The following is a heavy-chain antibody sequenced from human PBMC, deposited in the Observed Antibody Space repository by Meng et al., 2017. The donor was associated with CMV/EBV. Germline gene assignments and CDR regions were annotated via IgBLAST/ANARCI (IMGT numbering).Heavy chain of an antibody. D-gene: IGHD4-17*01. CDR1: GFTVSSNY. CDR3: ARAYGN. J-gene: IGHJ4*02. CDR2: INHSGST. V-gene: IGHV4-34*01. Sequence: ESLKISCAASGFTVSSNYMSWIRQPPGKGLEWIGEINHSGSTNYNPSLKSRVTISVDTSKNQFSLKLSSVTAADTAVYYCARAYGNWGQGTLVTVSS.